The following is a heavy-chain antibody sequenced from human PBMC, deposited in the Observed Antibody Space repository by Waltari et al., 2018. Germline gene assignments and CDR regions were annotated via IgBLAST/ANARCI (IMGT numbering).Heavy chain of an antibody. Sequence: QVQLQESGPGLVKPSETLSLTCAVSGDSITNGRYSWAWIRQPPGKGLEWIGPIYYTGSTYYNPSLKSRVTISQHMSTNQFSLKLNSVSAADTAVYYCARQLWSGYFDMCDYWGQGTAVTVSS. CDR2: IYYTGST. J-gene: IGHJ4*02. D-gene: IGHD3-3*01. CDR3: ARQLWSGYFDMCDY. V-gene: IGHV4-39*01. CDR1: GDSITNGRYS.